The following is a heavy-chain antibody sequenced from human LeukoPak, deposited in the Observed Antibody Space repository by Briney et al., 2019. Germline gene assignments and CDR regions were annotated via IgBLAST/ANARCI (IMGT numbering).Heavy chain of an antibody. Sequence: SETLSLTCTVSGDFIRSGHYYWGWIRQSPGKGLEWMGSIYSTGSTHYNPSLESRLIISVDTSKNSFSLKLSSVTAADTAVYFCARDLWSTAAGIFDFWGQGALVTVSS. CDR3: ARDLWSTAAGIFDF. CDR2: IYSTGST. D-gene: IGHD6-25*01. V-gene: IGHV4-39*07. CDR1: GDFIRSGHYY. J-gene: IGHJ4*02.